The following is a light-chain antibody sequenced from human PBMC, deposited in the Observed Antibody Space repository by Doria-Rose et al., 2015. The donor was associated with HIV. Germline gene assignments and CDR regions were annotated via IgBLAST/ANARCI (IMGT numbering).Light chain of an antibody. J-gene: IGLJ3*02. CDR1: SRDVGSYDL. CDR2: EVS. Sequence: QPVLTQPASVSGSPGQSITISCTGTSRDVGSYDLVSWYQQHPGKAPKLMIYEVSNRPSGVSNRFSGSKSANTASLTISGLQYEDEADYHCSSYTSSSTLWVFGGGTKLTVL. CDR3: SSYTSSSTLWV. V-gene: IGLV2-14*02.